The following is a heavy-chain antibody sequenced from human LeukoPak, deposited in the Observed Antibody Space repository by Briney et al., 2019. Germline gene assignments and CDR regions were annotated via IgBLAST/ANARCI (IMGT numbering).Heavy chain of an antibody. CDR1: GYTFTGYY. V-gene: IGHV1-2*06. Sequence: ASVKVSCKASGYTFTGYYMHWVRQAPGQGLEWMGRINPNSGGTNYAQKLQGRVTMTRDTTMTTAYMQLSRLRSDDTAVYYCARAAWDTAMVTFDYWGQGTLVTVSS. J-gene: IGHJ4*02. CDR2: INPNSGGT. D-gene: IGHD5-18*01. CDR3: ARAAWDTAMVTFDY.